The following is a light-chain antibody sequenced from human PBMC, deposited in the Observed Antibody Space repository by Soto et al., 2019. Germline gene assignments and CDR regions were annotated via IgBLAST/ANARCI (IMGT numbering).Light chain of an antibody. CDR1: QSVSSSY. CDR2: GAS. CDR3: QQYGSSPPWT. Sequence: TQSPSSLSASVGDRVTITCRASQSVSSSYLAWYQQKPGQAPRLLIYGASSRATGIPDRFSGSGSGTDFTLTISRLEPEDFAVYYCQQYGSSPPWTFGQGTKVDIK. V-gene: IGKV3-20*01. J-gene: IGKJ1*01.